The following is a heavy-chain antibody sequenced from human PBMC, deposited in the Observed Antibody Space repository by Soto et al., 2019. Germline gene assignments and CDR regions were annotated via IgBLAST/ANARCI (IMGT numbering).Heavy chain of an antibody. D-gene: IGHD6-13*01. CDR2: ISSSSSYI. V-gene: IGHV3-21*01. CDR1: GFTFSSYS. Sequence: GGSLRLSCAASGFTFSSYSMNWVRQAPGKGLEWVSSISSSSSYIYYADSVKGRFTISRDNAKNSLYLQMNSLRAEDTAVYYCAREIAAAASNWFDPWGQGTLVTVSS. CDR3: AREIAAAASNWFDP. J-gene: IGHJ5*02.